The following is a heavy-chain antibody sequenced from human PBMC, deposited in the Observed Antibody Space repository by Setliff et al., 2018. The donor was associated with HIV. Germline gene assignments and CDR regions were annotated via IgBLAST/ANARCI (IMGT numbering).Heavy chain of an antibody. V-gene: IGHV4-39*01. CDR2: IYYSGTT. Sequence: SETLSLTRTVSAGSISTSSYYWGWIRQPPGKGLEWIGSIYYSGTTYHNPSLKSRVTISVDTSKNQFSLNLTSVTAADTAVYYCVRQNRGCSSTSCLNYYMDVWGKGTMVTVS. CDR1: AGSISTSSYY. J-gene: IGHJ6*03. CDR3: VRQNRGCSSTSCLNYYMDV. D-gene: IGHD2-2*01.